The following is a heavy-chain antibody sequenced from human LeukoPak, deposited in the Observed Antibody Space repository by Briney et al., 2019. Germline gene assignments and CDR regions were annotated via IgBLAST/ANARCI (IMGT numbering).Heavy chain of an antibody. Sequence: SETLSLTCTVSGGSISSYYWSWIRQPPGKGLEWTGYIYYSGGTNYNPSLKSRVTISVDTSKNQFSLKLSSVTAADTGVYYCARAVYSSGPGYWFDPWGQGTLVTVSS. CDR3: ARAVYSSGPGYWFDP. D-gene: IGHD6-19*01. J-gene: IGHJ5*02. CDR2: IYYSGGT. V-gene: IGHV4-59*01. CDR1: GGSISSYY.